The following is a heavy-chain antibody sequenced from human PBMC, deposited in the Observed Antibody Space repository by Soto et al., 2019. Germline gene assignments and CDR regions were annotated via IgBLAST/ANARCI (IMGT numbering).Heavy chain of an antibody. CDR1: GFTISNYW. D-gene: IGHD6-13*01. J-gene: IGHJ3*02. V-gene: IGHV3-74*01. CDR3: ARGGPYTRDAFDS. CDR2: SNSDGSVT. Sequence: QLVESGGGLVQPGGSLRLSCAASGFTISNYWMHWVRQAPGKGLVWVSRSNSDGSVTSYADSVKGRFTISRDSAKNTLHVQMNSLRAEDTAVYYCARGGPYTRDAFDSWGQGTMVTVSS.